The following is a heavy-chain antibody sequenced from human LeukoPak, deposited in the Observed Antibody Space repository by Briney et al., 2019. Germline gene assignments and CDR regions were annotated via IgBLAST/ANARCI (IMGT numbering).Heavy chain of an antibody. CDR2: IKGDGTIT. CDR3: ARKMKTGDRVGTFDI. Sequence: GGSLRLSCAASGFTFSTYWMHWVRQAPGKGLVWVSRIKGDGTITTYADSVRGRFTISRDNAKNTLYLQMNSLTAEDTAVYYCARKMKTGDRVGTFDIWGQGTVVTVSS. CDR1: GFTFSTYW. J-gene: IGHJ3*02. D-gene: IGHD7-27*01. V-gene: IGHV3-74*03.